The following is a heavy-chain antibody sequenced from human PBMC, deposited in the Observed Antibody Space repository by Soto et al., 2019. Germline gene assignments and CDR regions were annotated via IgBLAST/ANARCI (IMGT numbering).Heavy chain of an antibody. J-gene: IGHJ4*02. D-gene: IGHD4-17*01. Sequence: PSQTLSLTCGVSGYSISSGYYWGWMRQPPGKGLEWIGSINHSGNTYYNPYLRSRVTISVDTSKNQLSLKLSSVPAADTAMYYCGRSGDDYGSYIDYWGQGTLVTVSS. CDR3: GRSGDDYGSYIDY. CDR2: INHSGNT. CDR1: GYSISSGYY. V-gene: IGHV4-38-2*01.